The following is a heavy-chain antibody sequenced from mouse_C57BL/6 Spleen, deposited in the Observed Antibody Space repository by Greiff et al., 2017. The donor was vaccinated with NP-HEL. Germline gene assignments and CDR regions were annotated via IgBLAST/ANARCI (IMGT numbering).Heavy chain of an antibody. Sequence: QVQLQQPGTELVKPGASVKLSCKASGYTFTSYWMHWVKQRPGKGLEWIGNINPRNGGTNYNEKFKSKATLTVNKASSTAYMQLSSLTSKDSAVYYCARSGYAFAYWGQGTLVTVSA. J-gene: IGHJ3*01. CDR3: ARSGYAFAY. CDR2: INPRNGGT. CDR1: GYTFTSYW. D-gene: IGHD2-2*01. V-gene: IGHV1-53*01.